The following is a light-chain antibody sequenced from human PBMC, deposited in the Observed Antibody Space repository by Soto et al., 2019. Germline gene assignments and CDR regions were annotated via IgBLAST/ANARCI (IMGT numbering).Light chain of an antibody. Sequence: QSVLTQPPSASGTPGQMVTISCSGGSSNIGTNTVDWYQQLPGTAPKFVNYLNNQRPSGVPDRFSGSRSGTSASLAISGLQSEDEADYYYAAWDDSLNVYVFGTGTKVTVL. CDR1: SSNIGTNT. CDR2: LNN. V-gene: IGLV1-44*01. J-gene: IGLJ1*01. CDR3: AAWDDSLNVYV.